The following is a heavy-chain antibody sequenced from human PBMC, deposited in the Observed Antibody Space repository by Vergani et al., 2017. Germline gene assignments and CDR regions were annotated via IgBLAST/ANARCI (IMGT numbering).Heavy chain of an antibody. CDR2: MNPNSGNT. D-gene: IGHD4-11*01. V-gene: IGHV1-8*01. CDR1: GYTFTSYD. J-gene: IGHJ6*03. Sequence: QVQLVQSGAEVKKPGASVKVSCKASGYTFTSYDINWVRQATGQGLEWMGWMNPNSGNTGYAQKFQGRVTMTRNTSISTAYMELSSLRSEDTAVYYCARNPAGSNYFFYYYYMDVWVKGTTVTVSS. CDR3: ARNPAGSNYFFYYYYMDV.